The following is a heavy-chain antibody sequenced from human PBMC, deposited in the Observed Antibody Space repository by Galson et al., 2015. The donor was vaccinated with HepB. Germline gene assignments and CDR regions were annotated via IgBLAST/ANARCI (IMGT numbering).Heavy chain of an antibody. V-gene: IGHV3-30-3*01. Sequence: SLRLSCAASGFTFSSYAMHWVRQAPGKGLEWVAVISYDGSNKYYADSVKGRFTISRDNSKNTLYLQMNSLRAEDTAVYYCARDLAVGYYYYGMDVWGQGTTVTVSS. CDR3: ARDLAVGYYYYGMDV. CDR2: ISYDGSNK. CDR1: GFTFSSYA. J-gene: IGHJ6*02.